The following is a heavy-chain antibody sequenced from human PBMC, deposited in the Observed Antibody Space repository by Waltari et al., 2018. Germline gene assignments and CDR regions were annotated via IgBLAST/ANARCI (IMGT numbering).Heavy chain of an antibody. CDR3: AKAPIAARPFWYFDL. D-gene: IGHD6-6*01. Sequence: EVQLLESGGGLVQPGGSLRLSCAASGFTFSSYAMSWVRQAPGKGLGWVSAICGSGGRTYYSDSVKGRFTISRDNSKNTLYLQMNSLRAEDTAVYYCAKAPIAARPFWYFDLWGRGTLVTVSS. J-gene: IGHJ2*01. CDR1: GFTFSSYA. CDR2: ICGSGGRT. V-gene: IGHV3-23*01.